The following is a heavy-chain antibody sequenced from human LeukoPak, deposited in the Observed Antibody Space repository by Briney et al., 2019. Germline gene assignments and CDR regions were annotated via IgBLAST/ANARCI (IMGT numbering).Heavy chain of an antibody. CDR3: ARRSVAGTAVFDY. V-gene: IGHV5-51*01. Sequence: GESLKISCKGSGYSFTSYRIGWVRQMPGKGLEWMGIIYPGGSDTRYSPSFQGQVTISADKSISTAYLQCSSLKASATAMYYCARRSVAGTAVFDYWGQGTLVTVSS. J-gene: IGHJ4*02. CDR2: IYPGGSDT. D-gene: IGHD6-19*01. CDR1: GYSFTSYR.